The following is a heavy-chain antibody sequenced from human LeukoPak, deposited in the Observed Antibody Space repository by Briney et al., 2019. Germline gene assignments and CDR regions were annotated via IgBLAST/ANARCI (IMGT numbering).Heavy chain of an antibody. J-gene: IGHJ4*02. CDR1: GYTLTELS. V-gene: IGHV1-24*01. CDR2: FDPEDGET. CDR3: ATGLRRDFGVVKNFDY. D-gene: IGHD3-3*01. Sequence: ASVKVSCKVSGYTLTELSMHWVRQAPGKGLEWMGGFDPEDGETIYAQKFQGRVTMTEDTSTDTAYMELSSLGSEDTAVYYCATGLRRDFGVVKNFDYWGQGTLVTVSS.